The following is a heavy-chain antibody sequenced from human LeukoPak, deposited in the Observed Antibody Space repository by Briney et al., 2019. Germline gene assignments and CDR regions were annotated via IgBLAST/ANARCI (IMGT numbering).Heavy chain of an antibody. D-gene: IGHD2-2*01. CDR2: ISGSGGST. Sequence: GGSLRLSCAASGFTFSSYAMSWVRQAPGKGLEWVSAISGSGGSTYYADSVKGRFTISRDNSKNTLYLQMNSLRAEDTAVYYCAKDLRRGPCCSSTSCSIDPWGQGTLVTVSS. V-gene: IGHV3-23*01. CDR3: AKDLRRGPCCSSTSCSIDP. J-gene: IGHJ5*02. CDR1: GFTFSSYA.